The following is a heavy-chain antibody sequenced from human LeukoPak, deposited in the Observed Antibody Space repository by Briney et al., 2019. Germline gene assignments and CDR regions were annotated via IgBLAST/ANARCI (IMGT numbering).Heavy chain of an antibody. D-gene: IGHD6-13*01. CDR1: GVPFSNYW. CDR2: VSRDGSTT. Sequence: PGGSLRLSCAASGVPFSNYWMHWVCQALGKGLVWVSRVSRDGSTTNYADSVKGRVTISRDNAENTLYMRMNSLRPEDTAVYYCARGYYSSSRFDSWGQGTLVTVFS. CDR3: ARGYYSSSRFDS. V-gene: IGHV3-74*01. J-gene: IGHJ4*02.